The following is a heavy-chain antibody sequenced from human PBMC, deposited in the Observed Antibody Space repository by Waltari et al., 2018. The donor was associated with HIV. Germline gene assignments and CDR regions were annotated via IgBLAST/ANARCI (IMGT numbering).Heavy chain of an antibody. CDR1: GYTLTELS. J-gene: IGHJ4*02. V-gene: IGHV1-24*01. CDR2: FDPEDGET. D-gene: IGHD1-26*01. Sequence: QVQLVQSGAEVKKPGASVKVSCKVSGYTLTELSMHWVRQAPGKGLEWRGGFDPEDGETSYAQKFQGRGTMTEDTSTDTAYMELSSLRSEDTAVYYCATSVISGSYVVEPRDYWGQGTLVTVSS. CDR3: ATSVISGSYVVEPRDY.